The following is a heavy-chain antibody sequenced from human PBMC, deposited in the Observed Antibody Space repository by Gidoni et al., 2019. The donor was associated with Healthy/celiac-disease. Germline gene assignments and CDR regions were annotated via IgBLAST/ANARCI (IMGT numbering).Heavy chain of an antibody. CDR2: ISGSGGST. CDR1: GFTFSSYA. CDR3: AKDGSRLNYYYMDV. Sequence: EVQLLESGGGLVQPGGSLRLSCAASGFTFSSYAMSWVRQARGKGLEWVSAISGSGGSTYYADSVKRRFTISRDNSKNTRYLQMNSLRAEDTAVYYCAKDGSRLNYYYMDVWGKGTTVTVSS. D-gene: IGHD1-26*01. V-gene: IGHV3-23*01. J-gene: IGHJ6*03.